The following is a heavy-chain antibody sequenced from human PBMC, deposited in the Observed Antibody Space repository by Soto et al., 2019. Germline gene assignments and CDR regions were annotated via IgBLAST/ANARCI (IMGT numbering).Heavy chain of an antibody. Sequence: QVQLVESGGGVVQPGRSLRLSCAASGFTFNNYGMHWVRQAPGKGLEWVAIIWYDGSNKYYADSVKGRFTISRDNSKNTLYLQMNSLRADDTAVYCCAREEGVVARAFDYWGQGTLVTVSS. CDR3: AREEGVVARAFDY. CDR2: IWYDGSNK. V-gene: IGHV3-33*01. CDR1: GFTFNNYG. J-gene: IGHJ4*02. D-gene: IGHD2-15*01.